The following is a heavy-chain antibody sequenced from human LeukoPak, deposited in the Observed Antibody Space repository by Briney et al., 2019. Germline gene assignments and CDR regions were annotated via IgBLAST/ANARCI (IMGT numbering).Heavy chain of an antibody. CDR1: GYTFTGYY. CDR2: INPNSGGT. J-gene: IGHJ4*02. CDR3: ARLEAYCGGDCYPDY. Sequence: LAASVKVSCKASGYTFTGYYMHWVRQAPGQGLEWRGWINPNSGGTNYAQKFQGRVTMTRDTSISTAYMELSRLRSDDTAVYYCARLEAYCGGDCYPDYWGQGTLVTVSS. V-gene: IGHV1-2*02. D-gene: IGHD2-21*02.